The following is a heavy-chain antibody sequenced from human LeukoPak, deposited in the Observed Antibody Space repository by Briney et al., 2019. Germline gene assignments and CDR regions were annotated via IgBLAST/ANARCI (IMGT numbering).Heavy chain of an antibody. Sequence: GGSLRLSCAASGFTFSSYAMTWVRQAPGKGLEWVSSFSFNGESTYYADSAKGRFTISRDNSKNTLYLQMNSLRAEDTAVYYCARGGWNKFDYWGQGTLVTVSS. CDR2: FSFNGEST. J-gene: IGHJ4*02. CDR3: ARGGWNKFDY. D-gene: IGHD3-22*01. V-gene: IGHV3-23*01. CDR1: GFTFSSYA.